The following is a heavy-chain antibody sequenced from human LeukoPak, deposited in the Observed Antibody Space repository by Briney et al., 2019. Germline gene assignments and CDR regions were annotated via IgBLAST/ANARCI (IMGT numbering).Heavy chain of an antibody. CDR3: AKVRGSSWYYSD. V-gene: IGHV3-23*01. CDR2: ISGSGGST. D-gene: IGHD6-13*01. Sequence: GGSLRLSCAASGCAFSSYAMSWVRQAPGKGLEWVSAISGSGGSTYYADSVKGRFTISRDNSKNTLYLQMNSLRAEDTAVYYCAKVRGSSWYYSDWGQGTLVTVSS. CDR1: GCAFSSYA. J-gene: IGHJ4*02.